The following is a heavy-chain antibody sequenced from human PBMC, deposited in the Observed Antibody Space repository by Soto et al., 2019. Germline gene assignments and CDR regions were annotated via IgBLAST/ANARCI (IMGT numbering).Heavy chain of an antibody. Sequence: SETLSLTCTVSGVSITSYFCNGIRQTPGKVLHWIGSISFSGATYCNPSLKGRAALSVGPSDNHLSLTRNTVTCADTAVYFCARGRREGYKRYFEFCGQGNQVTFSS. CDR2: ISFSGAT. J-gene: IGHJ4*02. V-gene: IGHV4-59*01. CDR3: ARGRREGYKRYFEF. D-gene: IGHD3-9*01. CDR1: GVSITSYF.